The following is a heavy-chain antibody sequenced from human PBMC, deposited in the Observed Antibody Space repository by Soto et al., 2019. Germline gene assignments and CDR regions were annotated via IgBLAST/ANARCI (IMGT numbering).Heavy chain of an antibody. CDR2: INPNGGGT. D-gene: IGHD3-16*01. CDR1: GYKFINLY. CDR3: ARDSSASATSYAFDD. J-gene: IGHJ4*02. Sequence: QVQLVQSGAEVKKPGASVKVSCKASGYKFINLYIHWVRQAPGVGLEWMGMINPNGGGTDYAQKFQGRVTMTTDTSASTVHMELSSLRSEDTAVYFCARDSSASATSYAFDDWGQGTLVTVSS. V-gene: IGHV1-46*01.